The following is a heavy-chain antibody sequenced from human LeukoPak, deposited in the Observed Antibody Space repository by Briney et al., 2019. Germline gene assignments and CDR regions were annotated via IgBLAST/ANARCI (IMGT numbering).Heavy chain of an antibody. D-gene: IGHD3-3*01. Sequence: PSQTLSLTCTVSGGSISSSSYYWGWIRQPPGKGLEWIGSIYYSGSTYYNPSLKSRVTMSVDTSKKQFSLKLSSVTAADTAVYYCARAGDFWSGYPSRNYMDVWGKGTTVTVSS. J-gene: IGHJ6*03. V-gene: IGHV4-39*07. CDR1: GGSISSSSYY. CDR2: IYYSGST. CDR3: ARAGDFWSGYPSRNYMDV.